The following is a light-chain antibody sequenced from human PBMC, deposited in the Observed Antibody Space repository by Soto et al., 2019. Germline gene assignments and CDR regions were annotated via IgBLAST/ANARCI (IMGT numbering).Light chain of an antibody. Sequence: EIVLTQSPGTLSLSPGERATLSCRASQSVSSSYLAWYQHKPGQAPRLLIYGASNRATGIPDRFSGSGSGTDFTLTISSLEPEDFAVYYCQQYGISLYTFGQGTQLEIK. CDR1: QSVSSSY. CDR3: QQYGISLYT. CDR2: GAS. V-gene: IGKV3-20*01. J-gene: IGKJ2*01.